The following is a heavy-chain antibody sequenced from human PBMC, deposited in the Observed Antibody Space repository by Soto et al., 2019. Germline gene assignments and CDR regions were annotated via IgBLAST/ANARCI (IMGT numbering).Heavy chain of an antibody. V-gene: IGHV3-66*01. CDR3: ARIYCWSFDV. D-gene: IGHD3-3*01. Sequence: PGGSLRLSCAASGFGVTIYYMTWLRQAPGKGLEWVSAIYSDGSTYYADSVKGRFTLSRDKSKNTLYLQMSSLVPEDTAMYYCARIYCWSFDVWGQGTTVTVSS. J-gene: IGHJ6*02. CDR2: IYSDGST. CDR1: GFGVTIYY.